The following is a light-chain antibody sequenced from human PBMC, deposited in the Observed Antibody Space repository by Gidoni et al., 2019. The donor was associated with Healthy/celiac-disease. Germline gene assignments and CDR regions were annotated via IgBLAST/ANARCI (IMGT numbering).Light chain of an antibody. J-gene: IGKJ4*01. CDR1: QSVSSY. CDR2: NAS. V-gene: IGKV3-11*01. CDR3: QQRSNWPPALT. Sequence: DIVLTQSPATLSLSPGERATLFCRASQSVSSYFAWYQQKPGQAPRLLIYNASNRATGIPARFSGSGSGTDFTLTISSLEPEDFAVYYCQQRSNWPPALTFGGGTKVEIK.